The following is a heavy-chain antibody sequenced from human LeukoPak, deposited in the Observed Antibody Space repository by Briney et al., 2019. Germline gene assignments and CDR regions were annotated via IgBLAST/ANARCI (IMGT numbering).Heavy chain of an antibody. CDR2: ISAYNGNT. CDR1: GYTFTDYY. CDR3: ARVHPGSYFDY. D-gene: IGHD3-10*01. J-gene: IGHJ4*02. V-gene: IGHV1-18*04. Sequence: GASVKVSCKASGYTFTDYYMHWVRQAPGQGLEWMGWISAYNGNTNYAQKLQGRVTMTTDTSTSTAYMELRSLRSDDTAVYYCARVHPGSYFDYWGQGTLVTVSS.